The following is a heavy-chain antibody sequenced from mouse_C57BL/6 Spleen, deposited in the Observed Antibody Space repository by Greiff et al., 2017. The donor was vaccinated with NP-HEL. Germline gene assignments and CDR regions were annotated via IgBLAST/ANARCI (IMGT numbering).Heavy chain of an antibody. Sequence: VKLQQSGAELVKPGASVKISCKASGYAFSSYWMNWVKQRPGKGLEWIGQIYPGDGDTNYNGKFKGKATLTADKSSSTAYMQLSSLTSEDSAVYFCARSSAGSTSFAYWGQGTLVTVSA. CDR2: IYPGDGDT. J-gene: IGHJ3*01. CDR3: ARSSAGSTSFAY. V-gene: IGHV1-80*01. CDR1: GYAFSSYW. D-gene: IGHD1-1*01.